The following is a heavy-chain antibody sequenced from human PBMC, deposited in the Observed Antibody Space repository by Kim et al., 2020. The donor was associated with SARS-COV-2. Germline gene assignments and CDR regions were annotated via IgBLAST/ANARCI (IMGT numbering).Heavy chain of an antibody. Sequence: SETLSLTCTVSGGSISSYSYSWIRQPPGKGLEWIAYISYSGSTNYNPSLKSRVTISVDTSKNQFSLKLSSVTAADTAVYYCARGRGDSSGYCPLSNWGRG. J-gene: IGHJ1*01. CDR3: ARGRGDSSGYCPLSN. CDR2: ISYSGST. V-gene: IGHV4-59*01. CDR1: GGSISSYS. D-gene: IGHD3-22*01.